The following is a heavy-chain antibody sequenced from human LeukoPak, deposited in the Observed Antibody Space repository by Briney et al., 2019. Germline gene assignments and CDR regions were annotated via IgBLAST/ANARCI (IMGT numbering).Heavy chain of an antibody. J-gene: IGHJ4*02. CDR3: AREGYYDILTGYLSIEDY. CDR1: GYTFTSYG. V-gene: IGHV1-18*01. CDR2: ISAYNGNT. Sequence: ASVKVSCKASGYTFTSYGISWVRQAPGQGLEWMGWISAYNGNTNYAQKLQGRVTMTTDTSTSTAYMELRSLRSDDTAVYYRAREGYYDILTGYLSIEDYWGQGTLVTVSS. D-gene: IGHD3-9*01.